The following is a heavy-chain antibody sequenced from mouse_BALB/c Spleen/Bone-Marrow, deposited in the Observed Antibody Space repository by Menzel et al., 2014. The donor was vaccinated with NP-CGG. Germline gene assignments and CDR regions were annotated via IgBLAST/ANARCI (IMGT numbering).Heavy chain of an antibody. D-gene: IGHD2-1*01. V-gene: IGHV5-6-3*01. CDR2: INGNGGST. CDR3: GRGNYGNYVDYFDF. J-gene: IGHJ2*01. CDR1: GFTFSNYG. Sequence: EVMLVESGGGLVQPGGSLKLSCAASGFTFSNYGMSWVRQTPDKRLELVATINGNGGSTYYPDSVKGRFTISRDTAKNTLYLQMSSLKSEETAIYYCGRGNYGNYVDYFDFWGQGTTLTVSS.